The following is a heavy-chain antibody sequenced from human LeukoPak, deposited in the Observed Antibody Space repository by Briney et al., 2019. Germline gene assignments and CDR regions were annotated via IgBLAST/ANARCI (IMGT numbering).Heavy chain of an antibody. D-gene: IGHD6-19*01. J-gene: IGHJ4*02. Sequence: SETLSLTCTVSGDSVSSYYWSWIRQPPGKGLRWIGYIYYGGSTNYNPSLKSRVTISVASSKNQFSLRLTSVTAADTALYYCARGSDSSGWRRFDYWGQGILVTVSS. V-gene: IGHV4-59*02. CDR2: IYYGGST. CDR1: GDSVSSYY. CDR3: ARGSDSSGWRRFDY.